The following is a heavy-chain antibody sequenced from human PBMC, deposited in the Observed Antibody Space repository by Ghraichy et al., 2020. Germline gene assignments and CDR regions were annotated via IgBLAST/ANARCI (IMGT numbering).Heavy chain of an antibody. J-gene: IGHJ6*02. D-gene: IGHD3-10*01. CDR2: IKSKTDGGTT. Sequence: GGSRRLSCAASGFTLSNAWMSWVRQAPGKGLEWVGRIKSKTDGGTTDYAAPVKGRFTISRDDSKNTLYLQMNSLKTEDTAVYYCTTDPAPEKTMVRGVPGFGGDVWGQETTVTVSS. V-gene: IGHV3-15*01. CDR3: TTDPAPEKTMVRGVPGFGGDV. CDR1: GFTLSNAW.